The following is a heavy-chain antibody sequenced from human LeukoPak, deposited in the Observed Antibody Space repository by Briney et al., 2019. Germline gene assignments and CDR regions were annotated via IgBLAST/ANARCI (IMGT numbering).Heavy chain of an antibody. CDR1: GGSFSGYY. D-gene: IGHD3-10*01. CDR2: INHSGST. CDR3: AREGRRWFGGPRAFDI. Sequence: SETLSLTCAVYGGSFSGYYWSWIRQPPGKGLEWIGEINHSGSTNYNPSLKSRVTISVDTSKNQFSLKLSSVTAADTAVYYCAREGRRWFGGPRAFDIWGQGTMATVSS. J-gene: IGHJ3*02. V-gene: IGHV4-34*01.